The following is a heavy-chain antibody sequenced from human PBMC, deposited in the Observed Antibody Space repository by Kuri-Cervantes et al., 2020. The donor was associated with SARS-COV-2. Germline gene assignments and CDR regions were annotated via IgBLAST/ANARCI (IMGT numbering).Heavy chain of an antibody. Sequence: GESLKISCAASGFTFSNAWMSWVRQAPGKGLEWVAVISYDGSNKYYADSVKGRFTISRGNAKNSLYLQMNSLRAEDTAVYYCARGVVPAAIRYYYYYYYMDVWGKGTTVTVSS. CDR2: ISYDGSNK. CDR3: ARGVVPAAIRYYYYYYYMDV. CDR1: GFTFSNAW. V-gene: IGHV3-30-3*01. D-gene: IGHD2-2*02. J-gene: IGHJ6*03.